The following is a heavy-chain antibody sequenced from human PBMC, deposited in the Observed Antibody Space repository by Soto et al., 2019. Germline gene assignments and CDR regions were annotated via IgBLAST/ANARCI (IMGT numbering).Heavy chain of an antibody. D-gene: IGHD6-19*01. CDR2: IYYSGST. Sequence: SETLSLTCTVSGGSISSYYWSWIRQPPGKGLEWIGYIYYSGSTNYNPSLKSRVTISVDTSKNQFSLKLSSVTAADTAVYYCARDVKSGSGWYTNNYIDVWDKGTTVTVSS. J-gene: IGHJ6*03. V-gene: IGHV4-59*01. CDR3: ARDVKSGSGWYTNNYIDV. CDR1: GGSISSYY.